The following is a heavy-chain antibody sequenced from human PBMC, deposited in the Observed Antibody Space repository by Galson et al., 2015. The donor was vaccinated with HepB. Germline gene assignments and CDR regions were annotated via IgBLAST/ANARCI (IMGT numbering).Heavy chain of an antibody. CDR3: ARVLPVAIDAFDL. CDR2: ITSAGSRK. J-gene: IGHJ3*01. V-gene: IGHV3-74*01. CDR1: GFSFSSYW. D-gene: IGHD2-2*01. Sequence: SVRLSCEASSGFSFSSYWMRWVRHAPGGVLGRGSRITSAGSRKSYADSVKGRFTISRDNAKNTLYLQMNSLRAEDTAVYYCARVLPVAIDAFDLWGQGTMVTVSS.